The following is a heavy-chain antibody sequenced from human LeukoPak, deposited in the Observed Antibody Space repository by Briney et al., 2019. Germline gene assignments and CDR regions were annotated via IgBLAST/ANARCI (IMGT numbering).Heavy chain of an antibody. D-gene: IGHD6-19*01. Sequence: GGSLRLSCAASGFTFDDYAMHWVRQAPGKGXXXXXXISWNSGSIGYADSVQGRFTISRDNAKNSLYLQMNSLRAEDTALYYCAKVRDSGYSSGAFDYWGQGTLVTVSS. CDR2: ISWNSGSI. CDR3: AKVRDSGYSSGAFDY. CDR1: GFTFDDYA. J-gene: IGHJ4*02. V-gene: IGHV3-9*01.